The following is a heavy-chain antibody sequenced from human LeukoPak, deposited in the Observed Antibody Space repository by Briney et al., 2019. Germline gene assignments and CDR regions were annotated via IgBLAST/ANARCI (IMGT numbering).Heavy chain of an antibody. CDR1: GLTFSSYA. J-gene: IGHJ4*02. D-gene: IGHD3-22*01. CDR2: ISYDGSNK. Sequence: GGSLRLSCAASGLTFSSYAMHWVRQAPGKGLEWVAVISYDGSNKYYADSVKGRFTISRDNSKNTLYLQMNSLRAEDTAVYYCARDNYYDSSGYLDYWGQGTLVTVSS. CDR3: ARDNYYDSSGYLDY. V-gene: IGHV3-30*04.